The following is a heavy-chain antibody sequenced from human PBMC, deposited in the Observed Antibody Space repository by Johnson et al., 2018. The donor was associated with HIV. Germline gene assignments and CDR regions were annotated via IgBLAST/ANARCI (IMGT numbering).Heavy chain of an antibody. D-gene: IGHD2-21*02. CDR3: AKDIMWDGGGDCWGAFDI. J-gene: IGHJ3*02. Sequence: EVQLVESGGGVVQPGGSLRLSCVASGFIFSDHYMDWVRQAPGKGLEWVGRTRNKANSYTTDYAASVKGRFTISRDDSKNSLYLQMNSLRAEDTAIYYCAKDIMWDGGGDCWGAFDIWGQGTMVTVSS. V-gene: IGHV3-72*01. CDR1: GFIFSDHY. CDR2: TRNKANSYTT.